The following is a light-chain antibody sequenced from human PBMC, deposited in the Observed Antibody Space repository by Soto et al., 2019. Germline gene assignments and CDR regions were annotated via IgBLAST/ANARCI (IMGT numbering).Light chain of an antibody. V-gene: IGLV2-8*01. CDR2: EVS. Sequence: QCALTQPPSGSGSPGQSVTISCTGTSSDVGGYNYVSWYQQHPGKAPKLMIYEVSKRPSGVPDRFSGSKSGNTASLTVSGLQAEDEADYYCSSYAGSNNLYVFGTGTKLTVL. J-gene: IGLJ1*01. CDR3: SSYAGSNNLYV. CDR1: SSDVGGYNY.